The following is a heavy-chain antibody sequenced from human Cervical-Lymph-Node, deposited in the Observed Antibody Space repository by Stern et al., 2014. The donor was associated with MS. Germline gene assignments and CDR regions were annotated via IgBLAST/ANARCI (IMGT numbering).Heavy chain of an antibody. Sequence: EVQLVQSGGGLVQPGRSLRLSCAASGFTFDDYAMHWVRQAPGKGLEWDSSISWNSGSIGYADSVKGRFTISRDNAKNSLYLQMNSLRAEDTALYYCAKGHYYGSGSLDYWGQGTLVTVSS. CDR1: GFTFDDYA. CDR3: AKGHYYGSGSLDY. CDR2: ISWNSGSI. D-gene: IGHD3-10*01. V-gene: IGHV3-9*01. J-gene: IGHJ4*02.